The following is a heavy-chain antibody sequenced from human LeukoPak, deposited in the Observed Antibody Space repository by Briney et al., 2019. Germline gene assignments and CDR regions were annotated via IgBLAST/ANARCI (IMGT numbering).Heavy chain of an antibody. CDR2: IYYSGST. V-gene: IGHV4-59*01. CDR3: ARDRGDGYNWDY. D-gene: IGHD5-24*01. Sequence: SETLSLTCTVSGGSISGYFWSWIRQPPGKGLEWIGYIYYSGSTNYNPSLKSRVTISVDTSKNQFSLKLSSVTAADTAVYYCARDRGDGYNWDYWGQGTLVTVSS. J-gene: IGHJ4*02. CDR1: GGSISGYF.